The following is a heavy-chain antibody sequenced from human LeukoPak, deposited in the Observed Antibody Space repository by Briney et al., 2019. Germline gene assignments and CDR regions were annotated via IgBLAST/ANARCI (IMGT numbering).Heavy chain of an antibody. J-gene: IGHJ4*02. CDR1: GYTFTSYG. D-gene: IGHD3-22*01. V-gene: IGHV1-18*01. CDR3: ARIPWDSSGYYLYYFDY. Sequence: ASVKVSCKASGYTFTSYGISWVRQAPGQGLEWMGWISAYNANTNYAQKLQGRVTMTTDTSTSTAYMELRSLRSDDTAVYYCARIPWDSSGYYLYYFDYWGQGTLVTVSS. CDR2: ISAYNANT.